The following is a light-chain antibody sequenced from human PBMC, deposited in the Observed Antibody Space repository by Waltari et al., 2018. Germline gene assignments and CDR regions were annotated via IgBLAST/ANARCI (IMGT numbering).Light chain of an antibody. J-gene: IGKJ1*01. CDR2: WAS. Sequence: DVVLTQSPDSLAVSLGERAPVTCRSSQSLLDYSTGKNYFAWYQQRQGQPPKRLISWASTREAGVPDRFSGSGSGTDFTLTINNLQPEDVAVYYCQQYYRSRSFGQGTKVEIK. CDR3: QQYYRSRS. CDR1: QSLLDYSTGKNY. V-gene: IGKV4-1*01.